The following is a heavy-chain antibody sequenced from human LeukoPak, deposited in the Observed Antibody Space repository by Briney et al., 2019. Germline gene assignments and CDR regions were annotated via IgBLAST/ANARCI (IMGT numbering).Heavy chain of an antibody. CDR1: GYTFSSYD. D-gene: IGHD7-27*01. J-gene: IGHJ3*02. Sequence: ASVKVSCKASGYTFSSYDINWVRQAPGQGLEWMGWMNPNSGNTGYAQKFQGRVTMTRNTSISTAYMELSSLRSEDSAVYYCARAWVMTRLGDAPDIWGQGTMVTVSS. CDR2: MNPNSGNT. CDR3: ARAWVMTRLGDAPDI. V-gene: IGHV1-8*01.